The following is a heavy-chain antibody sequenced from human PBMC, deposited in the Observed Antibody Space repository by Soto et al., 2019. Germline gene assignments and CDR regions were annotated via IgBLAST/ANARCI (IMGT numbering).Heavy chain of an antibody. V-gene: IGHV4-38-2*01. Sequence: SETLSLTCAVSGYSISSGYYWGWIRQPPGKGLEWIGSIYHSGSTYYNPSLKSRVTISVDTSKNQFSLKLSSVTAADTAIYYCANVPIWCGGSSCYTEGFDSWGQGTLVTV. CDR3: ANVPIWCGGSSCYTEGFDS. D-gene: IGHD2-21*01. CDR1: GYSISSGYY. CDR2: IYHSGST. J-gene: IGHJ4*02.